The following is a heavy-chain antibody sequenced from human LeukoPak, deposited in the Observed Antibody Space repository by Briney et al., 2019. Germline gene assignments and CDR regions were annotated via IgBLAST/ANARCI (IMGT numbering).Heavy chain of an antibody. CDR3: AKGGERRGYSSSWYLLSDY. Sequence: PGGSLRLSCAASGFTLTKYGMHWVRQAPGKGLEWVAVFWAHGRSEYYADSVKGRFSISRDNSKNTLYLQMNSLRAEDTAVYYCAKGGERRGYSSSWYLLSDYWGQGTLVTVSS. V-gene: IGHV3-33*06. CDR2: FWAHGRSE. J-gene: IGHJ4*02. D-gene: IGHD6-13*01. CDR1: GFTLTKYG.